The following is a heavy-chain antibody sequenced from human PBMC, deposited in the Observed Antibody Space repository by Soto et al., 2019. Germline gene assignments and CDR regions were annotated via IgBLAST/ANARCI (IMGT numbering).Heavy chain of an antibody. CDR1: GYTFNNYG. J-gene: IGHJ2*01. CDR3: ARCYCSVGSCYTCWHFDL. Sequence: QVQLVQSGAEVKKPGASVKVSCKASGYTFNNYGISWVRQAPGQGLEWMGGIGPYNGNTAHAQNFQGRVTMTTDTSTNTDYMELRSLRSDDTALYYCARCYCSVGSCYTCWHFDLWGRGTLVTVSS. CDR2: IGPYNGNT. D-gene: IGHD2-15*01. V-gene: IGHV1-18*01.